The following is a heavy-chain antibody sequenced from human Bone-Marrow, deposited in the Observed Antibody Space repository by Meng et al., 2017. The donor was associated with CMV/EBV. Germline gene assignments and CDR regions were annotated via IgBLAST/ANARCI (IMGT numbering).Heavy chain of an antibody. CDR3: ARAIAARSNYYYYYGMDV. J-gene: IGHJ6*02. D-gene: IGHD6-6*01. Sequence: ASVKVSCKASGYTFTGYYMHWVRQAPGQGLEWMGWINPNSGGTNYAQKFQGRVTMTRDTSISTAYMELSRLRSDDTAVYYCARAIAARSNYYYYYGMDVWGQGTTVTVSS. V-gene: IGHV1-2*02. CDR1: GYTFTGYY. CDR2: INPNSGGT.